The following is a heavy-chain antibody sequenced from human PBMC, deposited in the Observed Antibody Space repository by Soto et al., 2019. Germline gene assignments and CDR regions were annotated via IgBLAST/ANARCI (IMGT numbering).Heavy chain of an antibody. J-gene: IGHJ4*02. CDR1: GYTFTSYG. CDR3: ARDGTSVGYYDSSGYPREQGMYYFDY. Sequence: QVQLVQSGAEVKKPGASVKVSCKASGYTFTSYGISWVRQAPGQGLEWMGWISAYNGNTNYAQKLQGRVTMTTDTSTSTAYMELRSLRSDDTAVYYCARDGTSVGYYDSSGYPREQGMYYFDYWGQGTLVTVSS. D-gene: IGHD3-22*01. V-gene: IGHV1-18*01. CDR2: ISAYNGNT.